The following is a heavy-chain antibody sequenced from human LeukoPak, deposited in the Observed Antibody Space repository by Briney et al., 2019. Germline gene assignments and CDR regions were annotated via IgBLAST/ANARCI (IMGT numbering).Heavy chain of an antibody. V-gene: IGHV4-39*07. CDR2: IYYSGST. D-gene: IGHD3-10*01. J-gene: IGHJ5*02. CDR1: GGSISSSSYY. Sequence: AETLSLTCTVSGGSISSSSYYWGWILQPPGKGLEWIGSIYYSGSTYYNPSLKSRVTISVDTSKNQFSLKLSSVTAADTAVYYCATRLLWFGDRGFDPWGQGTLVTVSS. CDR3: ATRLLWFGDRGFDP.